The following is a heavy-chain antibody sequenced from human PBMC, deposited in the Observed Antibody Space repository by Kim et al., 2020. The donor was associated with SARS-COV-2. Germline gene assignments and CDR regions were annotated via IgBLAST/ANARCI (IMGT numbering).Heavy chain of an antibody. J-gene: IGHJ1*01. Sequence: SETLSLTCTVSGGSISSSSYYWGWIRQPPGKGLEWIGSIYYSGSTYYNPSLKSRVTISVDTSKNQFSLKLSSVTAADTAVYYCASYGGYSGRGYFQHWGQGTLVTVSS. CDR3: ASYGGYSGRGYFQH. V-gene: IGHV4-39*01. CDR2: IYYSGST. CDR1: GGSISSSSYY. D-gene: IGHD5-12*01.